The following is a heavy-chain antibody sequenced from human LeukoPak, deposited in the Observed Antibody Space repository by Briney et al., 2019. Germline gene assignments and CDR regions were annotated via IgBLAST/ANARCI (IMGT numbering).Heavy chain of an antibody. D-gene: IGHD3-10*01. Sequence: PSHTLSLTRDVSGYSISSNTWWGWIRQPPGKGLEWIGYIYYTGNTHYNTSLKSRVSMSVDTSKNQFSLELRSVTAVDTAVYYCARYGSRSEEGWFDPWGQGTLVTVSS. CDR3: ARYGSRSEEGWFDP. V-gene: IGHV4-28*01. CDR1: GYSISSNTW. J-gene: IGHJ5*02. CDR2: IYYTGNT.